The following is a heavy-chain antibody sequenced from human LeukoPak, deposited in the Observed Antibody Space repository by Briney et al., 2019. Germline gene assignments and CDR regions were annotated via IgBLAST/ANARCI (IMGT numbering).Heavy chain of an antibody. Sequence: GGSLRLSCAASGFTVSSNYMSWVLQAPGKGLEWVSVIYSGGSTYYADSVKGRFTISRDNSKNTLYLQMNSLRAEDTAVYYCARADVFGHYYYGMDVWGQGTTVTVSS. V-gene: IGHV3-53*01. CDR1: GFTVSSNY. CDR2: IYSGGST. J-gene: IGHJ6*02. D-gene: IGHD3/OR15-3a*01. CDR3: ARADVFGHYYYGMDV.